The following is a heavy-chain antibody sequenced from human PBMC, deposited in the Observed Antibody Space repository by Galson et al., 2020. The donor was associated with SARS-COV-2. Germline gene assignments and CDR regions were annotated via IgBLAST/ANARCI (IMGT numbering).Heavy chain of an antibody. J-gene: IGHJ4*02. D-gene: IGHD6-13*01. CDR3: ARISGAAAGTLDY. CDR1: GGSISSSSYY. Sequence: SETLSLTCTVSGGSISSSSYYWGWIRQPPGKGLEWIGSIYYSGSTYYNPSLKSRVTISVDTSKNQFSLKLSSVTATDTAVYYCARISGAAAGTLDYWGQGTLVTVSS. V-gene: IGHV4-39*01. CDR2: IYYSGST.